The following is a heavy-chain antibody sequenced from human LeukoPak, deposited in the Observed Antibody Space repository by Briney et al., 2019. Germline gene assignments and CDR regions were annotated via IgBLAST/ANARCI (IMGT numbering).Heavy chain of an antibody. CDR2: IIPIFGTA. CDR1: GGTFSSYA. J-gene: IGHJ4*02. CDR3: ARDVSSGYYPTYFDY. Sequence: SVKVSRKASGGTFSSYAISWVRQAPGQGLEWMGGIIPIFGTANYAQKFQGRVTITADESTSTAYMELSSLRSEDTAVYYCARDVSSGYYPTYFDYWGQGTLVTVSS. V-gene: IGHV1-69*13. D-gene: IGHD3-22*01.